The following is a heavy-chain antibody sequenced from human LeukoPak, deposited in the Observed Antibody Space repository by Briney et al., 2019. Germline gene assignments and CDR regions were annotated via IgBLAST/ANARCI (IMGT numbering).Heavy chain of an antibody. J-gene: IGHJ6*03. CDR2: IRNNGNTV. D-gene: IGHD6-13*01. CDR3: AGSSHYYYYMDV. CDR1: GFSLTTYG. V-gene: IGHV3-30*02. Sequence: GGSLRLSCAASGFSLTTYGIHWVRQAPGKGLEWVAFIRNNGNTVYNEDSVGGRFTISRDISKNTAYLQMDSLRAEDTAVYYCAGSSHYYYYMDVWGKGTTVTVSS.